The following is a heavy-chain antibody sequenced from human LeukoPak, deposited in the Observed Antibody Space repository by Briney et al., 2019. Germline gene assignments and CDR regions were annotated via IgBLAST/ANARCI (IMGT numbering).Heavy chain of an antibody. CDR3: ARVRYQVVVIAYDAFDI. D-gene: IGHD2-21*01. CDR1: GGTFSSYA. Sequence: GASVKVSCKASGGTFSSYAISWVRQAPGQGLECMGGIIPIFGTANYAQKFQGRVAITADASTSTAYMELSSLRSDDTAVYYCARVRYQVVVIAYDAFDIWGQGTMVTVSS. J-gene: IGHJ3*02. CDR2: IIPIFGTA. V-gene: IGHV1-69*13.